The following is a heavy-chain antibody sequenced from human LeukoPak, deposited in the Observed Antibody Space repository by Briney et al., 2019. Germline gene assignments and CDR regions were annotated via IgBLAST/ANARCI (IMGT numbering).Heavy chain of an antibody. D-gene: IGHD6-13*01. J-gene: IGHJ4*02. Sequence: GGSLRLSCAASGFTFSSYAMSWVRQAPGKGLEWVSAISGSGGSTYYADSVKGRFTISRDNSKNTLYLQMNSLRAEDTAVYYCAKDLGFSSSWYYFDYWGQGTQVTVSS. CDR1: GFTFSSYA. CDR3: AKDLGFSSSWYYFDY. CDR2: ISGSGGST. V-gene: IGHV3-23*01.